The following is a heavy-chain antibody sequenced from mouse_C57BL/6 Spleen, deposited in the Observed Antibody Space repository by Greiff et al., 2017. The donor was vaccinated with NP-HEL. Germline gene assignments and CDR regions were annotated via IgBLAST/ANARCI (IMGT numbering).Heavy chain of an antibody. V-gene: IGHV5-6*01. Sequence: DVHLVESGGDLVKPGGSLKLSCAASGFTFSSYGMSWVRQTPDKRLEWVATISSGGSYTYYPDSVKGRFTISRDNAKNTLYLQMSSLKSEDTAMYYCARQGDVGGYFDVWGTGTTVTVSS. D-gene: IGHD3-3*01. CDR1: GFTFSSYG. CDR3: ARQGDVGGYFDV. CDR2: ISSGGSYT. J-gene: IGHJ1*03.